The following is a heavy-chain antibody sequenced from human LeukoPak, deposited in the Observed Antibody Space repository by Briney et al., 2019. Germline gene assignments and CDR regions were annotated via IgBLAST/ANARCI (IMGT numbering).Heavy chain of an antibody. CDR3: ASSIVATIRGRDY. CDR1: GFTFSSYS. J-gene: IGHJ4*02. CDR2: ISSSSSYI. Sequence: GGSLRLSCAASGFTFSSYSMNWVRHAPGKGLEWVSSISSSSSYIYYVDSVKGRFTISRDNAKNSLYLQMNSLRAEDTAVYYCASSIVATIRGRDYWGQGTLVTVSS. D-gene: IGHD5-12*01. V-gene: IGHV3-21*01.